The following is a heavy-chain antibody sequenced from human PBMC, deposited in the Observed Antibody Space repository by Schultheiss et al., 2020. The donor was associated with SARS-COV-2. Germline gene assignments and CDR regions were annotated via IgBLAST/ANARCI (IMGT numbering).Heavy chain of an antibody. CDR3: ARYGGIAARRGMGYYYYGMDV. V-gene: IGHV3-48*03. CDR2: ISSSGSTI. Sequence: GGSLRLSCAASGFTFSSYAMSWVRQAPGKGLEWVSYISSSGSTIYYADSVKGRFTISRDNAKNSLYLQMNSLRAEDTAVYYCARYGGIAARRGMGYYYYGMDVWVQGTTVTVSS. CDR1: GFTFSSYA. D-gene: IGHD6-6*01. J-gene: IGHJ6*02.